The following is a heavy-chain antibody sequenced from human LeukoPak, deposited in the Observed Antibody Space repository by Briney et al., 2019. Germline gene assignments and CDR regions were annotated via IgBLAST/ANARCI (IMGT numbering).Heavy chain of an antibody. CDR2: IYSSAST. CDR3: ARGGRGFDP. CDR1: GGSISSETYY. V-gene: IGHV4-61*02. J-gene: IGHJ5*02. Sequence: SQTLSLTCTVSGGSISSETYYWLWVRQPAGKGLEWIGRIYSSASTSYNPSLKSRVTISVDTSKNQFSLELNSVTASDTAVYYCARGGRGFDPWGQGTPVTVSS.